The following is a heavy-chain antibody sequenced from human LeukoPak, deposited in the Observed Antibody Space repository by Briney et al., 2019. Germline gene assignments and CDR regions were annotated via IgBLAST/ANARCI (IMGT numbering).Heavy chain of an antibody. CDR1: GYIFSVYA. Sequence: ASAKVSCKPSGYIFSVYAINAGRQAPRQRLEWMGWICVKNGNTKYAEVFQGRLTIATDTYTTTAYMELRSLRSDDTAVYHCARAPELSSTGYHYFALWGQGTLVTVSS. D-gene: IGHD2-2*01. CDR3: ARAPELSSTGYHYFAL. J-gene: IGHJ4*02. V-gene: IGHV1-18*01. CDR2: ICVKNGNT.